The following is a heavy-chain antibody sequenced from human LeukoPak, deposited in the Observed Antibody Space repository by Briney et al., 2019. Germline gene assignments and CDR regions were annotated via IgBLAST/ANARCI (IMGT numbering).Heavy chain of an antibody. D-gene: IGHD2-2*01. CDR3: ARNGVVPAAIYPGMDV. V-gene: IGHV1-2*06. CDR2: INPNSGGT. Sequence: ASVKVTCKASGYTFTGYYMHWVRQAPGQGLEWMGRINPNSGGTNYAQKFQGRVTMTRDTSISTAYMELSRLRSDDTAVYYCARNGVVPAAIYPGMDVWGQGTTVTVSS. CDR1: GYTFTGYY. J-gene: IGHJ6*02.